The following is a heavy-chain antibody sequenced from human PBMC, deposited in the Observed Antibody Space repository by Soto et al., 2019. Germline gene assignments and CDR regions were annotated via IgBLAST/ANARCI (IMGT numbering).Heavy chain of an antibody. CDR1: GDSLSSNSAA. Sequence: SQSLSLSCAISGDSLSSNSAASDWGRPSPSRGLEWLGRTYYRSKAHNDYGVSVKSRLTLNPDTSKNPFSLQLNSVTPADPAVYCGAKNGGLMYSYRPGLDYWGQGTLVTVSS. D-gene: IGHD5-18*01. CDR3: AKNGGLMYSYRPGLDY. J-gene: IGHJ4*02. V-gene: IGHV6-1*01. CDR2: TYYRSKAHN.